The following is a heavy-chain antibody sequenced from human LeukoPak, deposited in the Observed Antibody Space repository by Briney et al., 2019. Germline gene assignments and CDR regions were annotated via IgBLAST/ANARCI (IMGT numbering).Heavy chain of an antibody. CDR2: MNPNSGNT. D-gene: IGHD3-9*01. CDR1: GYTFTSYD. Sequence: ASVKVSCKASGYTFTSYDINWVRQASGQGLEWMGWMNPNSGNTGYAQKFQGRVTMTRNTSISTAYMELNSLRSEDTAVYYCARDYFGSYYDILTGYYLDYWGQGTLVTVSS. J-gene: IGHJ4*02. CDR3: ARDYFGSYYDILTGYYLDY. V-gene: IGHV1-8*01.